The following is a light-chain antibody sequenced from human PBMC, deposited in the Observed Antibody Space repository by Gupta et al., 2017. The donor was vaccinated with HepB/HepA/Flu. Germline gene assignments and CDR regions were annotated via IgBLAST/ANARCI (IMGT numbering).Light chain of an antibody. CDR2: GAS. Sequence: EIVLTPSPLTLSLSPGERATLSCRASQSVSSSYLAWYQQKPGQAPRLLIHGASNRATGIPDRFSGSGSGTDFTLTISRLEPEDFAVYYCQQYGNSPGFTFGRGTKVEIK. CDR3: QQYGNSPGFT. V-gene: IGKV3-20*01. J-gene: IGKJ4*01. CDR1: QSVSSSY.